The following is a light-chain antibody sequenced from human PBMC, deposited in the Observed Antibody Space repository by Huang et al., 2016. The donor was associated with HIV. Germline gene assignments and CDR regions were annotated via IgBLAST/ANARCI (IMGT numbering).Light chain of an antibody. V-gene: IGKV3-15*01. CDR2: GAS. CDR3: QQYDYWPPVT. CDR1: QSIKSN. J-gene: IGKJ1*01. Sequence: IVMTQSPVTLSVSPGERAALSCRAGQSIKSNLVWYQQKPGQAPRLLSYGASTRATGVPARFSGSGSGTEFTLTINNLQSDDFAVYYCQQYDYWPPVTFGQGTKV.